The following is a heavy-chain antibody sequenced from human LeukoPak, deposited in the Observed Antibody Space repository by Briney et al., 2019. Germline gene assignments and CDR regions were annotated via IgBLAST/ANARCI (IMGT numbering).Heavy chain of an antibody. D-gene: IGHD3-3*01. CDR2: IYYSGST. Sequence: PSETLSLTCTVSGGSMSSHYWSWIRQPPGKGLEGIGYIYYSGSTNYNPSLKSRVTISVDTSKNQFSLKLSSVTAADTAVYYCASTYYDFWSTEYYFDYWGQGTLVTVSS. CDR3: ASTYYDFWSTEYYFDY. V-gene: IGHV4-59*11. J-gene: IGHJ4*02. CDR1: GGSMSSHY.